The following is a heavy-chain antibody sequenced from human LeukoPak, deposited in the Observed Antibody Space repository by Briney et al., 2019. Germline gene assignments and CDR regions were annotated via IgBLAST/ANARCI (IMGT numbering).Heavy chain of an antibody. D-gene: IGHD2-2*01. CDR2: INPNSGGT. CDR1: GYTFTGYY. CDR3: ARGGTGYCSSTSCYWANWFDP. V-gene: IGHV1-2*04. Sequence: ASVKVSCKASGYTFTGYYMHWVRHAPGQGLEWMGWINPNSGGTNYAQKFQGWVTMTRDTSISTAYMELSRLRSDDTAVYYCARGGTGYCSSTSCYWANWFDPWGQGTLVTVSS. J-gene: IGHJ5*02.